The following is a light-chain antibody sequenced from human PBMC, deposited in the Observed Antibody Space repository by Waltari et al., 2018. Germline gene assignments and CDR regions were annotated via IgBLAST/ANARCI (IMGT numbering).Light chain of an antibody. V-gene: IGLV6-57*03. CDR2: EDN. CDR3: QSYDSSSRVV. Sequence: NFMLTQPHSVSESPGKTATISCTRSSGSIANNYVQWYQQRPGSAPTTLIFEDNQRPSCVPDRFSCSIDSSSNSASLTISALKTEDEANYYCQSYDSSSRVVFGGGTKLTVL. CDR1: SGSIANNY. J-gene: IGLJ2*01.